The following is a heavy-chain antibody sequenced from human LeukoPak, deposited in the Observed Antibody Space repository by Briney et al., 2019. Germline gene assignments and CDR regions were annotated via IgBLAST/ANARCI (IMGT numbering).Heavy chain of an antibody. CDR1: RYTLTELS. Sequence: ASVKVSCKVSRYTLTELSMHWVRQAPGKGLEWMGGFDPEDGETIYAQKFQGRVTMTRNTSISTAYMELSSLRSEDTAVYYCARGRSITMIVVGNYWGQGTLVTVSS. CDR3: ARGRSITMIVVGNY. D-gene: IGHD3-22*01. J-gene: IGHJ4*02. CDR2: FDPEDGET. V-gene: IGHV1-24*01.